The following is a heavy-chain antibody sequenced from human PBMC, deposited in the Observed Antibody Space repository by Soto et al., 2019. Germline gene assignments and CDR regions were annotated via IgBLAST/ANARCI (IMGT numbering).Heavy chain of an antibody. V-gene: IGHV4-34*01. CDR2: ITFRGVT. Sequence: PSGTPSPPCHGHCGALSGHPLSWIPPPPGKGLEVIGEITFRGVTNYHPSLKSRVSMSVDTSKNRISLNVSSVTAADTALYFCARKLEASVRHVEWFSYKWFDPWGPGTLVTVSS. CDR3: ARKLEASVRHVEWFSYKWFDP. CDR1: CGALSGHP. J-gene: IGHJ5*02. D-gene: IGHD3-9*01.